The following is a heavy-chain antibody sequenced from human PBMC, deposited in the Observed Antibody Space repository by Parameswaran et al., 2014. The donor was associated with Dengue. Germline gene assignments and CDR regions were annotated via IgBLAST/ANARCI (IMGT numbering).Heavy chain of an antibody. D-gene: IGHD2-2*01. V-gene: IGHV3-49*02. Sequence: RWIRQPPGKGLEWVGFIRSKAYGGTTEYAASVKGRFTISRDDSKSIAYLQMNSLKTEDTAVYYCTRGYCSSTSCYERGLGSLYGMDVWGQGTTVTVSS. CDR2: IRSKAYGGTT. CDR3: TRGYCSSTSCYERGLGSLYGMDV. J-gene: IGHJ6*02.